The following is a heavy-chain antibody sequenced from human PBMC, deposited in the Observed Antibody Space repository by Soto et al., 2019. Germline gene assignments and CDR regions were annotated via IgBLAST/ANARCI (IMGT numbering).Heavy chain of an antibody. CDR3: ARSVAVPGAHIDY. V-gene: IGHV4-59*01. Sequence: SETLSLTCTVSGGSISSYYWSWIRQSPGKGLEWLGYVYYTGSTNYSPSLRSRVSISVDTSKNEFSLRLSSVTAADTAVYFCARSVAVPGAHIDYWGQGTQVTVSS. D-gene: IGHD6-19*01. J-gene: IGHJ4*02. CDR1: GGSISSYY. CDR2: VYYTGST.